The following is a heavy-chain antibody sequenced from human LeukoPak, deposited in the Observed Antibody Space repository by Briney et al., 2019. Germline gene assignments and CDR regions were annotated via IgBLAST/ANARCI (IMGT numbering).Heavy chain of an antibody. CDR2: VCYSGSS. D-gene: IGHD2-15*01. J-gene: IGHJ4*02. Sequence: SETLSLTCGVSGVSVRSRSYCSRWIRQPPGKGLEWTGSVCYSGSSSYKASFKSRVTISVDTSQNQFSLNLKSVTAADTAVYNCARHSGVASTLPFDYWGQGSLVTVSS. V-gene: IGHV4-39*01. CDR1: GVSVRSRSYC. CDR3: ARHSGVASTLPFDY.